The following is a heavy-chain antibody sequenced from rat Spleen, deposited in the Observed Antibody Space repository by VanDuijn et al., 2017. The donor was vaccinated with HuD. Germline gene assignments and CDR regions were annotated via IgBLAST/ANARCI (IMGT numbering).Heavy chain of an antibody. V-gene: IGHV5-25*01. CDR2: ISPSGGST. Sequence: EVQLVESDGGLVQPGRSMKLSCAASGFIFSKFYMAWVRQAPTKGLEWVASISPSGGSTYYRDSVKGRFTVSRDNAKSTLYLQMDSLRSEDTATYYCARQMYTTDYYYGGFDYWGQGVMVTVSS. D-gene: IGHD1-6*01. J-gene: IGHJ2*01. CDR3: ARQMYTTDYYYGGFDY. CDR1: GFIFSKFY.